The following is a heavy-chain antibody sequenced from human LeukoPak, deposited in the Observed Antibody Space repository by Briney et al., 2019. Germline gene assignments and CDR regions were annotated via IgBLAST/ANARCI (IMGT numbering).Heavy chain of an antibody. V-gene: IGHV3-23*01. Sequence: GGSLRLSCAASGFTFSSCAMSWVRQAPGKGLEWVSGIISTGGSTYYADSVKGRFTISRDNANNSLYLQMNSLRADDTAVYYCATIDSSSPRDWGQGTLVTVSS. D-gene: IGHD6-13*01. J-gene: IGHJ4*02. CDR3: ATIDSSSPRD. CDR2: IISTGGST. CDR1: GFTFSSCA.